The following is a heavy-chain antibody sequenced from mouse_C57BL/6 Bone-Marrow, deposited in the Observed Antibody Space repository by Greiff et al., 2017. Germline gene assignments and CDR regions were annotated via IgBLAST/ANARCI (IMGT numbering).Heavy chain of an antibody. J-gene: IGHJ3*01. CDR1: GFTFSSYA. Sequence: EVKLVESGGGLVKPGGSLKLSCAASGFTFSSYAMSWVRQTPEKRLEWVATISDGGSYTYYPAHVKGRFTISRDNAKNNLYLQMSHLKSEDTAMDYCAREGVTTERWFAYWGQGTLVTVSA. CDR2: ISDGGSYT. V-gene: IGHV5-4*01. CDR3: AREGVTTERWFAY. D-gene: IGHD2-2*01.